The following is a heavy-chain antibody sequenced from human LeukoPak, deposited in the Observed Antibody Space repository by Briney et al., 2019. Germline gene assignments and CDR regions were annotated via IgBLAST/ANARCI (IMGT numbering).Heavy chain of an antibody. Sequence: GGSLRLSCAASGFTFSSYEMNWVRQGPGKGLEWLSYITTTDTTKYYTDSVKGRFTISRDNAKNSLYLQMHSLRAEDTAVYYCARGGFVFDIWGQGTVVTVSS. CDR2: ITTTDTTK. D-gene: IGHD3-10*01. J-gene: IGHJ3*02. CDR1: GFTFSSYE. CDR3: ARGGFVFDI. V-gene: IGHV3-48*03.